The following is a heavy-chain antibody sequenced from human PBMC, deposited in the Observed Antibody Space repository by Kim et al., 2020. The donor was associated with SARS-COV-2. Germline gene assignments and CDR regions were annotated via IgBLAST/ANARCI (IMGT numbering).Heavy chain of an antibody. CDR1: GFTLSDYY. D-gene: IGHD1-26*01. CDR3: ARAQITYSA. V-gene: IGHV3-11*06. CDR2: ISENGSST. J-gene: IGHJ4*02. Sequence: GGSLRLSCVASGFTLSDYYMSWIRQAPGKGLEWISYISENGSSTNLADSVKGRFTVSRDNAKNSLYLQMNSLRAEDTAVYYCARAQITYSAWGQGTLVTVSS.